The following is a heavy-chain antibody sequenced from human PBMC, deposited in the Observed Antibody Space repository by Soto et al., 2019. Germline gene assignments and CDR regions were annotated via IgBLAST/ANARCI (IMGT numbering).Heavy chain of an antibody. CDR3: ARGLASERAFDI. Sequence: XGSLRLSXAASGFTVSSNXXXWVXXXPGKXLEWVSVIYSGGSTYSADSVKGRFTISRDNSKNTLYLQMNSRRAEDTAVYYCARGLASERAFDIWGQGTMVTVSS. J-gene: IGHJ3*02. CDR1: GFTVSSNX. D-gene: IGHD5-12*01. CDR2: IYSGGST. V-gene: IGHV3-66*01.